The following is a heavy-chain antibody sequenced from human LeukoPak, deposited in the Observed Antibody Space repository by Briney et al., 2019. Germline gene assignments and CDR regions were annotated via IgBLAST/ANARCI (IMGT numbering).Heavy chain of an antibody. D-gene: IGHD1-26*01. CDR1: GYTFTGYY. Sequence: ASVKVPCKASGYTFTGYYMHWVRQAPGQGLEWMGWINPNSGGTNYAQKFQGRVTMTRDTSISTAYMELSRLRSDDTAVYYCARILDSGSYYGYYFDYWGQGTLVTVSS. V-gene: IGHV1-2*02. CDR2: INPNSGGT. J-gene: IGHJ4*02. CDR3: ARILDSGSYYGYYFDY.